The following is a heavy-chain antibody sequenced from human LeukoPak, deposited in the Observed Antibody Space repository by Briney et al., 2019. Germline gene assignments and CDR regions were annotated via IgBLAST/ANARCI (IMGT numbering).Heavy chain of an antibody. J-gene: IGHJ6*03. V-gene: IGHV1-8*03. CDR3: ARGSRWKASSGQSYYMDV. CDR1: GYTFTGYY. D-gene: IGHD3-22*01. Sequence: GASVKVSCKASGYTFTGYYMHWVRQATGQGLEWMGWMNPNSGNTGYAQKFQGRVTITRNTSISTAYMELSSLRSEDTAVYYCARGSRWKASSGQSYYMDVWVKGTTVTVSS. CDR2: MNPNSGNT.